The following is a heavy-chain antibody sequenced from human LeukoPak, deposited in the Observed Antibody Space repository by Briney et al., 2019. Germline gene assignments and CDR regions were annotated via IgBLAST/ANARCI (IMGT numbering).Heavy chain of an antibody. J-gene: IGHJ6*02. Sequence: PGGSLRLSCAASGFTFDDYGMHWVRQAPGKGLEWVAVISYDGSNKYYADSVKGRFTISRDNSKNTLYLQMNSLRAEDTAVYYCAKDRGSGTSYYYYGMDVRGQGTTVTVSS. CDR2: ISYDGSNK. CDR3: AKDRGSGTSYYYYGMDV. V-gene: IGHV3-30*18. D-gene: IGHD1-14*01. CDR1: GFTFDDYG.